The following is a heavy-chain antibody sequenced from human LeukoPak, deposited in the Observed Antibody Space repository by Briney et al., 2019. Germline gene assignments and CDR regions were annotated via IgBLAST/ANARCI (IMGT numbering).Heavy chain of an antibody. D-gene: IGHD3-10*01. V-gene: IGHV4-4*02. J-gene: IGHJ5*02. Sequence: SGTLSLTCAVSGGSISSSNWWSWVRQPPGKGLEWIGEIYHSGSTNYNPSLKSRVTISVDTSKNQFSLKLSSVTAADTAVYYCARHRGSGSQGYFDPWGQGTLVTVSS. CDR3: ARHRGSGSQGYFDP. CDR2: IYHSGST. CDR1: GGSISSSNW.